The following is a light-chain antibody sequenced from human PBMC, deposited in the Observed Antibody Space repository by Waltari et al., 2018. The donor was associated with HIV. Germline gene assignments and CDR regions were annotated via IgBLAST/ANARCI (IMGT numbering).Light chain of an antibody. CDR3: QQYNSYSDT. Sequence: DNQLTQSPSTLPASVGDTVTITCRASQSMSTWLAWYQQKPGKAPKLLIYEASNLENGVPSRFSGSGSGTEFTLTISSLQPEDFATYYCQQYNSYSDTFGQGTKLEI. V-gene: IGKV1-5*03. CDR1: QSMSTW. J-gene: IGKJ2*01. CDR2: EAS.